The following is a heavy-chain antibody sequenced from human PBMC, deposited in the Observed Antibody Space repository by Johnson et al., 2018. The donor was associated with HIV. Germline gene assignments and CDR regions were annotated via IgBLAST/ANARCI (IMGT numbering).Heavy chain of an antibody. CDR2: NNWNGDTT. CDR3: ARALGTAVGAFDI. D-gene: IGHD2-8*02. Sequence: VQLVESGGGVVRPGGSLRLSCTTSEFIFDDYGMSWVRQAPGKGLEWVSGNNWNGDTTAYADSVKGRFTLSRDNAKNSLYLQLNSLRAEDTALYYCARALGTAVGAFDIWGQGTMVTVSS. CDR1: EFIFDDYG. V-gene: IGHV3-20*04. J-gene: IGHJ3*02.